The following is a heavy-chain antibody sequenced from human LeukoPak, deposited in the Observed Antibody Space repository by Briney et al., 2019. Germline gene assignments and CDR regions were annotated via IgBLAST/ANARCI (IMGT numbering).Heavy chain of an antibody. V-gene: IGHV4-30-4*01. CDR1: GGSISSGDYY. CDR3: ARARDYYDSSGYPDY. D-gene: IGHD3-22*01. Sequence: PSQTLSLTCTVSGGSISSGDYYWSWIRQPPGKGLEWIGYIYYGGSTYYNPSLKSRVTISVDTSKSQFSLKLSSVTAADTAVYYCARARDYYDSSGYPDYWGQGTLVTVSS. J-gene: IGHJ4*02. CDR2: IYYGGST.